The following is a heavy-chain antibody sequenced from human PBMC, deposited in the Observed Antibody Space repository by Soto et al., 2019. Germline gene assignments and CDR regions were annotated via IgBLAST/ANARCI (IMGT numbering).Heavy chain of an antibody. V-gene: IGHV1-18*01. CDR1: GHTFTSYA. CDR2: ISAYNGNT. D-gene: IGHD6-19*01. CDR3: ASAGRDNSAWYGRY. J-gene: IGHJ4*02. Sequence: QLVQSGTEVKKPGASVKVSCKASGHTFTSYAISWVRQAPGQGLEWMGWISAYNGNTYYAQNLQGRVTMTTDTSMSTVYMELRSLRSDDTAVYYCASAGRDNSAWYGRYWGQGTLVTVSS.